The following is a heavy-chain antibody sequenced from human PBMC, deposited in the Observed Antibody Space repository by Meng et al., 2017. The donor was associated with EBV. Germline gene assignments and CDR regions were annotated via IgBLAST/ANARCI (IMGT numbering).Heavy chain of an antibody. D-gene: IGHD4-11*01. J-gene: IGHJ5*02. CDR3: ARGDYTNYPRWFDP. CDR2: IYYTGST. CDR1: GGSVNNESCY. V-gene: IGHV4-61*01. Sequence: QVQLQESGPGLVKPSETLSLTCTVSGGSVNNESCYWGWIRQPPGKGLEYIGYIYYTGSTNYNSSLKSRVTISLDKSKNQFSLKLTSLTAADTAIYYCARGDYTNYPRWFDPWGQGTLVTVSS.